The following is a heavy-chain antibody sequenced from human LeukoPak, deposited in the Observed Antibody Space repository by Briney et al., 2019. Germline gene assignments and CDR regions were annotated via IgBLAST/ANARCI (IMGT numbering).Heavy chain of an antibody. CDR3: ARIWGSYRSGFDY. V-gene: IGHV3-7*01. Sequence: GGSLRLSCAASGFTVSSNYMSWVRQAPGKGLEWVANIKQDGSEKYSVDSVKGRFTVSRDNAKNSVYLQMNSLRAEDTAVYYCARIWGSYRSGFDYWGQGTLATVSS. J-gene: IGHJ4*02. D-gene: IGHD3-16*02. CDR2: IKQDGSEK. CDR1: GFTVSSNY.